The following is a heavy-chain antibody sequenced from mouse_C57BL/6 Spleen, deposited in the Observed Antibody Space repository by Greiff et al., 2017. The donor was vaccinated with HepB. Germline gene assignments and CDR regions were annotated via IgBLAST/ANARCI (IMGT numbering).Heavy chain of an antibody. D-gene: IGHD1-1*02. CDR3: ARFEGGMDY. J-gene: IGHJ4*01. Sequence: QVQLQQPGAELVRPGSSVKLSCKASGYTFTSYWMDWVKQRPGQGLEWIGNIYPSDSETHYNQKFKDKATLTVDKSSSTAYMQLSSLTSGDSAVYYCARFEGGMDYWGQGTSVTVSS. V-gene: IGHV1-61*01. CDR1: GYTFTSYW. CDR2: IYPSDSET.